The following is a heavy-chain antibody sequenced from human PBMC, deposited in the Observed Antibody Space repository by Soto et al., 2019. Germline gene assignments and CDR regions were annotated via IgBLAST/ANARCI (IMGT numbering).Heavy chain of an antibody. Sequence: GGSLRLSCAASGFTFSSYAMSWVRQAPGKGLEWVSAISGSGGSTYYSDSVKGRFTISRDNSKNTLYLQMNSLRAEDTALYYCAKATDWERGYYFDYWGQGALVTVSS. V-gene: IGHV3-23*01. J-gene: IGHJ4*02. CDR2: ISGSGGST. CDR3: AKATDWERGYYFDY. CDR1: GFTFSSYA. D-gene: IGHD1-26*01.